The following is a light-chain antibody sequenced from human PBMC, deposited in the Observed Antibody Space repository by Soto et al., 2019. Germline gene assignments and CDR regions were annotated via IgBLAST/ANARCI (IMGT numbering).Light chain of an antibody. J-gene: IGKJ4*01. Sequence: DIVMTQSPDSLAVSLGERATVNCKSSQSVLYNSNNKNYLAWYQQKPGQSPKLLIYWASTRDSGVPERFSGSGSGTDFTLTISSLQAEDVAVYFCQQYYSSTLTFGGGTKVEIK. CDR2: WAS. V-gene: IGKV4-1*01. CDR3: QQYYSSTLT. CDR1: QSVLYNSNNKNY.